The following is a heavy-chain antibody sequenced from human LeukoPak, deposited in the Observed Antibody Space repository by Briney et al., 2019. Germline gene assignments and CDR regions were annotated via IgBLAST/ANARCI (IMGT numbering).Heavy chain of an antibody. J-gene: IGHJ4*02. CDR1: GFTFSSYA. Sequence: GGSLRLXCAASGFTFSSYAMSWVRRAPGKGLEWVSAISGSGGSTYYADSVKGRFTISRDNSKNALYLQMNSLRAEDTAVYYCAKEFGSYSPPYWGQGTLVTVSS. CDR2: ISGSGGST. CDR3: AKEFGSYSPPY. V-gene: IGHV3-23*01. D-gene: IGHD1-26*01.